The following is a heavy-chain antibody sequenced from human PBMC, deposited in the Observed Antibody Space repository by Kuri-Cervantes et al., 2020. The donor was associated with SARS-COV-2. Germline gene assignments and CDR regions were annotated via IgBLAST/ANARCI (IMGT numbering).Heavy chain of an antibody. J-gene: IGHJ4*02. Sequence: GGSLRLSCAASGFTFDDYGMSWVRQAPGKGLEWVSGINWNGVRTGYTDSVKGRFTISRDNAKNSLYLQMNSLRAEDTAFYYCARAGTSGSYLGYWGQGTLVTVS. CDR3: ARAGTSGSYLGY. CDR2: INWNGVRT. D-gene: IGHD1-26*01. V-gene: IGHV3-20*04. CDR1: GFTFDDYG.